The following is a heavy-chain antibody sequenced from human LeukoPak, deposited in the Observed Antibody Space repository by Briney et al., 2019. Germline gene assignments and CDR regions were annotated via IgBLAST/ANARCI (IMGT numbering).Heavy chain of an antibody. V-gene: IGHV3-21*01. CDR3: ARDSSGENWFDP. CDR1: GFTFSSYA. J-gene: IGHJ5*02. Sequence: PGGSLRLSCAASGFTFSSYAMSWVRQAPGKGLEWVSSISSSSSYIYYADSVKGRFTISRDNAKNSLYLQMNSLGAEDTAVYYCARDSSGENWFDPWGQGTLVTVSS. D-gene: IGHD6-19*01. CDR2: ISSSSSYI.